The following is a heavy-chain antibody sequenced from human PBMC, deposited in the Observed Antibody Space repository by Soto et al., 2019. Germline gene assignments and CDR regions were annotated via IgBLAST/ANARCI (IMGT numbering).Heavy chain of an antibody. CDR3: ARDPVRYSYGRYYYYGMDV. V-gene: IGHV1-18*01. CDR1: GYTFTSYG. CDR2: ISAYNGNT. J-gene: IGHJ6*02. Sequence: GASVKVSFKASGYTFTSYGISWVRQAPGQGLEWMGWISAYNGNTNYAQKLQGRVTMTTDTSTSTAYMELRSLRSDDTAVYYCARDPVRYSYGRYYYYGMDVWGQGTTVTVSS. D-gene: IGHD5-18*01.